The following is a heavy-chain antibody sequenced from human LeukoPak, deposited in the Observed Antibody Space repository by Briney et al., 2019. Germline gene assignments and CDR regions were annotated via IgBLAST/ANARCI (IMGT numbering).Heavy chain of an antibody. D-gene: IGHD1-26*01. V-gene: IGHV1-3*01. CDR1: GYTFISYY. CDR3: ARDWYNGYGWKFDY. Sequence: ASVKVSCKASGYTFISYYMHWVRQAPGQRLEWMGWINAGNGNTKYSQKFQGRVTITRDTSASTAYMELSSLRSEDTAVYYCARDWYNGYGWKFDYWGQGTLVTVSS. J-gene: IGHJ4*02. CDR2: INAGNGNT.